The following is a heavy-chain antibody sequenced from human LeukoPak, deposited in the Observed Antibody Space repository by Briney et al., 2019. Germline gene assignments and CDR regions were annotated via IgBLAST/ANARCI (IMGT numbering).Heavy chain of an antibody. CDR2: ISGSGGST. CDR1: GFTFSSYA. V-gene: IGHV3-23*01. J-gene: IGHJ4*02. D-gene: IGHD5-18*01. CDR3: AKDEGYSYGSPIDY. Sequence: GRSLRLSCAASGFTFSSYAMSWVRQAPGKGLEWVSAISGSGGSTYYADSVKGRFTISRDNSKNTLYLQMNSLRAEDTAVYYCAKDEGYSYGSPIDYWGQGTLVTVSS.